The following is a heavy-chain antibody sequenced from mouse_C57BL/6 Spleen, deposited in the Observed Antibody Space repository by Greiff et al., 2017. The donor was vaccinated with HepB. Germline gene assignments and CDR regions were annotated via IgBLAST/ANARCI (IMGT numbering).Heavy chain of an antibody. V-gene: IGHV1-9*01. CDR1: GYTFTGYW. Sequence: VKLQESGAELMKPGASVKLSCKATGYTFTGYWIEWVKQRPGHGLEWIGEILPGSGSTNYNEKFKGKATFTADTSSNTAYMQLSSLTTEDSAIYYCARGKLRGLLSYWYFDVWGTGTTVTVSS. J-gene: IGHJ1*03. CDR2: ILPGSGST. D-gene: IGHD2-3*01. CDR3: ARGKLRGLLSYWYFDV.